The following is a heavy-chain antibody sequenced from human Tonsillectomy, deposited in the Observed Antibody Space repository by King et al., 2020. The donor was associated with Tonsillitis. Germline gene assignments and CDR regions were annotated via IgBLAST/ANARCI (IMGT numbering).Heavy chain of an antibody. Sequence: VQLVQSGAEVKKPGASVRVSCKASGYTFTSYYIHWVRQAPGQGLEWMGIINPNDDSTTYAQKFQGRVTMTRDLFTGTVYMELTNLRSEDTAVYYCARPLFSGNYWDFGYWGQGSLVTVSS. CDR3: ARPLFSGNYWDFGY. V-gene: IGHV1-46*01. CDR1: GYTFTSYY. D-gene: IGHD4-23*01. CDR2: INPNDDST. J-gene: IGHJ4*01.